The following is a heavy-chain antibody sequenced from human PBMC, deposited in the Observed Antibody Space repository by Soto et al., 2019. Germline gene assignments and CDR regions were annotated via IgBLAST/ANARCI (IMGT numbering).Heavy chain of an antibody. J-gene: IGHJ1*01. CDR3: TKTPHQWPARLEYFLH. D-gene: IGHD6-19*01. CDR2: ISDDGRNE. CDR1: GYTFSRYG. Sequence: GGSLRLSCAASGYTFSRYGMHWVRQAPGKGLEWVALISDDGRNEYYADSVKGRFTISRDNSKNTLYLQLNSLRVEDTAVYYCTKTPHQWPARLEYFLHWGQGTLVTVSS. V-gene: IGHV3-30*18.